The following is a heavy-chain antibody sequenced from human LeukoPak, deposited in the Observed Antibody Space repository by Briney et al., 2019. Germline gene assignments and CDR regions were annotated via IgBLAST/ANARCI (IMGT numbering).Heavy chain of an antibody. D-gene: IGHD6-13*01. CDR2: ISWSGGST. Sequence: PGGTLRLSCAASGFTFSSYGMSWVRQAPGKGLEWVSGISWSGGSTGYADSVKGRFTISRDNAKNSLYLQMNSLRAEDTAVYYCARGRYSSSWLDWRDYYYMDVWGKGTTVTVSS. CDR3: ARGRYSSSWLDWRDYYYMDV. J-gene: IGHJ6*03. V-gene: IGHV3-20*04. CDR1: GFTFSSYG.